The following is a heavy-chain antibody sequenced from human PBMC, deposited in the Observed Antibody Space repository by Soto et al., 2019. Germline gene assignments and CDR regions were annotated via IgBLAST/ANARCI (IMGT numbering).Heavy chain of an antibody. CDR3: AKFASVVVVDATRNNWFDP. V-gene: IGHV3-23*01. CDR1: GFTFSSYA. CDR2: ISGSGGST. Sequence: EVQLLESGGGLVQPGGSLRLSCAASGFTFSSYAMSWVRQAPGKGLEWVSAISGSGGSTYYADSVKGRFTISRDNSKNTRYLRMNSLIAEDTAVYYCAKFASVVVVDATRNNWFDPWGQGTLVTVAS. D-gene: IGHD2-15*01. J-gene: IGHJ5*02.